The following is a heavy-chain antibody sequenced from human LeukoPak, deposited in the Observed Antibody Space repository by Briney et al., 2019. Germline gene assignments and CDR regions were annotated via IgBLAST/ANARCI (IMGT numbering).Heavy chain of an antibody. CDR2: VFYTGST. Sequence: PSETLSLACTVSGDSISPYYRSWIRQPPGGGLEWIGYVFYTGSTNYNPSLKSRVTISVDTSRNQFSLKLTSVTAADTAVYYCARIRSGYSTLGYWGQGTLVTVSS. CDR1: GDSISPYY. D-gene: IGHD1-26*01. J-gene: IGHJ4*02. V-gene: IGHV4-59*01. CDR3: ARIRSGYSTLGY.